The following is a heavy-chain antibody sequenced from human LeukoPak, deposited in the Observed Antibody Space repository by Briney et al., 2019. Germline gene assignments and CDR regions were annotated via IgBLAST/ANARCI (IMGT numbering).Heavy chain of an antibody. V-gene: IGHV4-39*07. CDR1: GGSINSSIYY. CDR2: VYYSGNS. Sequence: PSETLSLTCTVSGGSINSSIYYWGWIRQPPGTGLEWIGNVYYSGNSHYNPSLKSRVTISVDTSKNQFSLKLSSVTAADTAVYYCARDSRIDCSGGSCYSGDIWGQGTMVTVSS. CDR3: ARDSRIDCSGGSCYSGDI. D-gene: IGHD2-15*01. J-gene: IGHJ3*02.